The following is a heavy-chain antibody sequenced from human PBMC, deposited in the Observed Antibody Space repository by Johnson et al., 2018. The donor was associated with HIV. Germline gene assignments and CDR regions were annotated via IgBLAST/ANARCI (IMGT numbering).Heavy chain of an antibody. J-gene: IGHJ3*02. CDR2: IYSDGGT. CDR1: GFTFDDYG. V-gene: IGHV3-66*01. D-gene: IGHD6-13*01. Sequence: VQLVESGGGVVRPGGSLRLSCAASGFTFDDYGMSWVRQAPGKGLEWVSVIYSDGGTYYADSVQGRFTLSRDNSQNTLYLQMNSLRAEDTAVYYCARGAYSSSWHASDASDIWGQGTMVTVSS. CDR3: ARGAYSSSWHASDASDI.